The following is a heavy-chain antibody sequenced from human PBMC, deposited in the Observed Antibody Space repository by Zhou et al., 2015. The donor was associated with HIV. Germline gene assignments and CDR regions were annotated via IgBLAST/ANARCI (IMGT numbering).Heavy chain of an antibody. CDR1: GDTFSSYA. Sequence: QVQLVQSGAEVKKPGSSVKVSCKTSGDTFSSYAISWVRQAPGQGLEWMGGIIPSFDTKNYAQKFLGRLTITADESTSTSYMELSGLRSEDTAIYFCARLVNYYDRRGEPDFWGQGTLVTVSS. V-gene: IGHV1-69*01. J-gene: IGHJ4*02. CDR2: IIPSFDTK. CDR3: ARLVNYYDRRGEPDF. D-gene: IGHD3-22*01.